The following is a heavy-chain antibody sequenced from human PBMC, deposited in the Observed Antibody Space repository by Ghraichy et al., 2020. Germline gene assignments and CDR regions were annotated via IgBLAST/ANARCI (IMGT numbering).Heavy chain of an antibody. D-gene: IGHD6-13*01. CDR1: GGSISGYY. CDR3: ARGAPILSRSWFDTN. V-gene: IGHV4-34*01. CDR2: INHREST. J-gene: IGHJ4*02. Sequence: SQTLSLTCAVYGGSISGYYWSWIRQPPGKGLEWIGEINHRESTNYNPSLKSRVTISVDTSKNQISLKLSSVTAADTAVYYCARGAPILSRSWFDTNWGQGTLVTVSS.